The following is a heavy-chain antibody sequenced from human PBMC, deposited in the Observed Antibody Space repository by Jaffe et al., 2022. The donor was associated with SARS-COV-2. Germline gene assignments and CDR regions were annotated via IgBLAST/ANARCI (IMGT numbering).Heavy chain of an antibody. CDR3: ARVPAAAGANYYYYGMDV. V-gene: IGHV1-69*02. J-gene: IGHJ6*02. CDR1: GGTFSSYT. D-gene: IGHD6-13*01. CDR2: IIPILGIA. Sequence: QVQLVQSGAEVKKPGSSVKVSCKASGGTFSSYTISWVRQAPGQGLEWMGRIIPILGIANYAQKFQGRVTITADKSTSTAYMELSSLRSEDTAVYYCARVPAAAGANYYYYGMDVWGQGTTVTVSS.